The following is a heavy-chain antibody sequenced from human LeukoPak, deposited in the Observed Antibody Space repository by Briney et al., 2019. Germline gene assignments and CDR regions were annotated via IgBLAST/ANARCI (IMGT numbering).Heavy chain of an antibody. CDR3: RAGTGGGFDF. CDR1: GYTFTNYD. V-gene: IGHV1-18*01. Sequence: ASVKVSCKAYGYTFTNYDITWVRQAPGQALEWLGWISTYNGNTNSAQRVQGRVTMTTDTSTNTAYMELRSLRSDDTAVYYCRAGTGGGFDFWGQGTMVTVSS. J-gene: IGHJ3*01. D-gene: IGHD4-23*01. CDR2: ISTYNGNT.